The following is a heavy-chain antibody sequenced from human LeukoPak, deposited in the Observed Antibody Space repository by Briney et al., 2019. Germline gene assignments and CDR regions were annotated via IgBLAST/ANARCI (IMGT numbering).Heavy chain of an antibody. CDR3: AKDSYDNSI. CDR1: GFTFSSYG. V-gene: IGHV3-23*01. CDR2: ISDSGGRT. Sequence: GGSLRLSCAASGFTFSSYGMTWVRQAPGKGLEWVSAISDSGGRTFYADSVKGRFTISRDNSKNTLYLQMNSLRAEDTAVYYCAKDSYDNSIWGQGTLVSVSS. D-gene: IGHD3-10*01. J-gene: IGHJ4*02.